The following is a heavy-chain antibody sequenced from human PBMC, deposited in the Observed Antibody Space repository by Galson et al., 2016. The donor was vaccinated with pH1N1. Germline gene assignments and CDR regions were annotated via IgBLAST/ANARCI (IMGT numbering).Heavy chain of an antibody. Sequence: SVKVSCKASGGTFSSYAISWVRRAPGQGLEWMGRIIPIIGIANYAQNFQGRVTITADESTSTAYMELSSLRSEDTAVYYCASYRDGYNSPVDYWGQGTLVTVSS. CDR2: IIPIIGIA. CDR3: ASYRDGYNSPVDY. V-gene: IGHV1-69*04. CDR1: GGTFSSYA. J-gene: IGHJ4*02. D-gene: IGHD5-24*01.